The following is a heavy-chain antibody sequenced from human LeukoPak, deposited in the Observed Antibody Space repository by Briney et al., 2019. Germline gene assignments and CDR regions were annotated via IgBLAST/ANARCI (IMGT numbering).Heavy chain of an antibody. Sequence: SETLSLTCAVYGGSFSSYYWSWIRQPPGKGLEWIGEINHSGSTNYNPSLKSRVTISVDASKNQFSLKLSSVTAADTAVYYCARGGGSFGYYFDYWGQGTLVTVSS. J-gene: IGHJ4*02. D-gene: IGHD1-26*01. CDR1: GGSFSSYY. CDR3: ARGGGSFGYYFDY. CDR2: INHSGST. V-gene: IGHV4-34*01.